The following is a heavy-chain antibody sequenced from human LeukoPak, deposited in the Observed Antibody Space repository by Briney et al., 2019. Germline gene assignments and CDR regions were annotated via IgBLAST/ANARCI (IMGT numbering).Heavy chain of an antibody. D-gene: IGHD6-19*01. Sequence: SSETLSLTCAVYGGSFSGYYWSWIRQPPGKGLEWIGEINHSESTNYNPSLKSRVTISVDTSKNQFSLKLSSVTAADTAVYYCARDILSWAGLDYWGQGTLVTVSS. CDR1: GGSFSGYY. CDR2: INHSEST. CDR3: ARDILSWAGLDY. J-gene: IGHJ4*02. V-gene: IGHV4-34*01.